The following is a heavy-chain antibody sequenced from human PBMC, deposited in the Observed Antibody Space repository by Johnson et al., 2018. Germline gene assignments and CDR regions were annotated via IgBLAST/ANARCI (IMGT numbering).Heavy chain of an antibody. CDR3: ARDPPEFMCAFDI. CDR2: IKEDGSQT. J-gene: IGHJ3*02. CDR1: GFSFGNSW. V-gene: IGHV3-7*01. Sequence: VQLVETGGDLVQXGVSXRLXCAASGFSFGNSWMNWVRQAPGKGLEWVANIKEDGSQTYYVDSVKGRFTISRDNAKNSLYLQMNSLRAEDTAVYYCARDPPEFMCAFDIWGQGTMVTVSS. D-gene: IGHD3-10*02.